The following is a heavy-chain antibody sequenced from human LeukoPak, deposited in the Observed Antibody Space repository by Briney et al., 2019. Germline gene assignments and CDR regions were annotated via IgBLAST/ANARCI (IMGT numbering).Heavy chain of an antibody. V-gene: IGHV1-69*05. CDR1: GGTFSSYA. Sequence: SVKVSCKASGGTFSSYAISWVRQAPGQGLEWMGRVIPIFGTANYAQKFQGRVTITTDESTSTAYMELSSLRSEDTAVYYCARGHDYGGNDHNWFDPWGQGTLVTVSS. CDR2: VIPIFGTA. D-gene: IGHD4-23*01. CDR3: ARGHDYGGNDHNWFDP. J-gene: IGHJ5*02.